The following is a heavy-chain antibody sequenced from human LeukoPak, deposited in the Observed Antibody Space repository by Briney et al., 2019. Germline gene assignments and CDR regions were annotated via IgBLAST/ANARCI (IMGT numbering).Heavy chain of an antibody. D-gene: IGHD6-19*01. CDR3: ARHRYSSAWSVVDY. CDR1: GGSISTYY. CDR2: IYYSGST. V-gene: IGHV4-59*08. Sequence: SETLSLTCTVSGGSISTYYWSWIRQPPGKGLEWIGNIYYSGSTNYNPSLKSRVTISVDTSKNQFPLKLTAVTAADTAVYYCARHRYSSAWSVVDYWGQGTLVTVSS. J-gene: IGHJ4*02.